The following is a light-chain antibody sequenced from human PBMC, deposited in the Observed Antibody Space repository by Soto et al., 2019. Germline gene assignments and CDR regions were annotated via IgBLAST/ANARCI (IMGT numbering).Light chain of an antibody. CDR1: QSVSSSY. CDR3: QQYGSSPRT. J-gene: IGKJ1*01. V-gene: IGKV3-20*01. Sequence: DIVLTQSPGTLSLSPGERATLSCRASQSVSSSYLAWYQQKPGQAPRLLIYGASNRATGIPDRFSGSGSGTDFTLTISRLEPEDFAVYYCQQYGSSPRTFGQGTKWIS. CDR2: GAS.